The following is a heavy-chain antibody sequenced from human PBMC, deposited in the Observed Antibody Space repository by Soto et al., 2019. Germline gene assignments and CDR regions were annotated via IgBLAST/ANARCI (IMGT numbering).Heavy chain of an antibody. CDR2: ISSSGSTI. J-gene: IGHJ6*02. CDR3: AGERIVGATPYGMDV. Sequence: SLRLSCAASGFTFSSYEMNWVRQAPGKGLEWVSYISSSGSTIYYADSVKGRFTISRDNAKNSLYLQMNSLRAEDTAVYYCAGERIVGATPYGMDVWGQGTTVTVSS. V-gene: IGHV3-48*03. D-gene: IGHD1-26*01. CDR1: GFTFSSYE.